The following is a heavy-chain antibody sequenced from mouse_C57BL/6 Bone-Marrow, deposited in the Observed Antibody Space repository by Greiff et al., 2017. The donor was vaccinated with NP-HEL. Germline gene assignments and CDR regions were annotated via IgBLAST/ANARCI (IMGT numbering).Heavy chain of an antibody. Sequence: VQGVESGPGLVQPSQSLSITCTVSGFSLTSYGVHWVRQSPGKGLEWLGVIWSGGSTDYNAAFISRLSISKDNSKSQVFFKMNSLQADDTAIYYCASITTVVATRAMDYWGQGTSVTVSS. V-gene: IGHV2-2*01. CDR1: GFSLTSYG. D-gene: IGHD1-1*01. J-gene: IGHJ4*01. CDR3: ASITTVVATRAMDY. CDR2: IWSGGST.